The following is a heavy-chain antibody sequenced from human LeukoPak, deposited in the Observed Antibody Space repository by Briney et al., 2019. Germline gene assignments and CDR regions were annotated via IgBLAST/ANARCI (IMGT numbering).Heavy chain of an antibody. CDR2: ISPSSGDT. Sequence: ASVKVSCKASGYTFTGYYMHWVRQAPGQGLEWMGWISPSSGDTNYAQNFQGRVTMTRDTSINTAYMELSRLTSDDTAVYYCARNDPQHPGFDPWGQGTLVTVSS. V-gene: IGHV1-2*02. CDR3: ARNDPQHPGFDP. CDR1: GYTFTGYY. D-gene: IGHD1-1*01. J-gene: IGHJ5*02.